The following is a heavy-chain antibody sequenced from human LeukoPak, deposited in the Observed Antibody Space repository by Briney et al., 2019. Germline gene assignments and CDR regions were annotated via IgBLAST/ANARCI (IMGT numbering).Heavy chain of an antibody. CDR2: NSEDGGST. J-gene: IGHJ6*03. D-gene: IGHD5-12*01. V-gene: IGHV3-43*02. CDR1: GFTFDDYA. Sequence: GGSLSLNCAASGFTFDDYAMHWVRQAPGKGLEWLSLNSEDGGSTYYADSVKGQFTISRYNSKNSLYLQMNRLRTEDTALYYCAKGRGGQNYSYYMDVWGKGTTVTVSS. CDR3: AKGRGGQNYSYYMDV.